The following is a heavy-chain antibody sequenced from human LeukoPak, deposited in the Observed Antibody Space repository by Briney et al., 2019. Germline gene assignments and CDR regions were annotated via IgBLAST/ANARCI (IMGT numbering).Heavy chain of an antibody. D-gene: IGHD2-15*01. Sequence: GESLKISCKGSGYSFTSYWIGWVRQMPGKGLEWMGIIYPGDSDTRYSPSFQGQVTISADKSISTAYLQWSSLKASYTAMYYCARQPFYCSGGSCYDFDYWGQGTLVTVSS. J-gene: IGHJ4*02. CDR1: GYSFTSYW. CDR2: IYPGDSDT. CDR3: ARQPFYCSGGSCYDFDY. V-gene: IGHV5-51*01.